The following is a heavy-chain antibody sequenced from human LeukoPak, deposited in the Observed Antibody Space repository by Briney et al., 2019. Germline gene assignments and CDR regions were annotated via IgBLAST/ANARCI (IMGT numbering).Heavy chain of an antibody. V-gene: IGHV3-23*01. CDR2: ISGSGGST. CDR3: AKGVWGVPAAMIDY. D-gene: IGHD2-2*01. Sequence: GGSLRLSCAASGFTFSSYAMSWVRQAPGKGLEWVSAISGSGGSTYYADSVKGRFTISRDNSKNTLYLQMNSLRAEDTAVYYCAKGVWGVPAAMIDYWGQGTLVTVSS. CDR1: GFTFSSYA. J-gene: IGHJ4*02.